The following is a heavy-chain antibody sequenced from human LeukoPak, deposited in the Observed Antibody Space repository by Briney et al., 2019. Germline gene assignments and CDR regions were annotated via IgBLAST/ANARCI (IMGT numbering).Heavy chain of an antibody. V-gene: IGHV3-21*01. CDR2: IGTSSNNI. CDR1: GLTFSRYN. D-gene: IGHD1-7*01. J-gene: IGHJ4*02. Sequence: GGSLRLSCAASGLTFSRYNMNWVRQAPGKGLEWVSSIGTSSNNIYYTDSVKGRFTISRDNAKNSLYLQVDSLRVEDTAVYFCARGSVGNYALDYWGQGTLVTVSS. CDR3: ARGSVGNYALDY.